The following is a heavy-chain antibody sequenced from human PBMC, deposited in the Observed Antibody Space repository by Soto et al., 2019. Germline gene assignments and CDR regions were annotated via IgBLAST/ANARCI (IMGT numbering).Heavy chain of an antibody. D-gene: IGHD3-10*01. CDR1: GGSMNSHDYY. J-gene: IGHJ3*02. V-gene: IGHV4-30-4*01. CDR3: AMGEVRGPFDI. CDR2: IHNSGST. Sequence: QEQLQESGPGLVKPSQTLSLTCTVSGGSMNSHDYYWSWIRQPPGKGLEWIGYIHNSGSTYYNPSLKSRLTISSDTSKNQFSLRLNSETAADTALYYCAMGEVRGPFDIWGQGTMVTVSS.